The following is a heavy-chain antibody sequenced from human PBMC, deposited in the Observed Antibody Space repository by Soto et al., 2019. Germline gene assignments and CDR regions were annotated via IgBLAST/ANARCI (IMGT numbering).Heavy chain of an antibody. CDR3: ARSNYYDFWSGPLWDYYYYYMDV. J-gene: IGHJ6*03. V-gene: IGHV4-59*01. CDR1: GGSISSYY. D-gene: IGHD3-3*01. CDR2: IYYSGST. Sequence: SETLSLTCTVSGGSISSYYWSWIRQPPGKGLEWIGYIYYSGSTNYNPSLKSRVTISVDTSKNQFSLKLSSVTAADTAVYYCARSNYYDFWSGPLWDYYYYYMDVWGKGTTVPSP.